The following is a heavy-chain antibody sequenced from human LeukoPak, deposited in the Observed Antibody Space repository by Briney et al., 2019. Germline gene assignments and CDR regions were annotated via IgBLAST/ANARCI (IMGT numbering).Heavy chain of an antibody. V-gene: IGHV4-39*02. CDR3: AREGFNAFDI. J-gene: IGHJ3*02. Sequence: SETLSLTCTVSGGSVSNSSYYWGWIRQPPGKGLEWIGSIYFSGYTYNSPSLKSRVTISVDTSKNQFSLKLSSVTAADTAVYYCAREGFNAFDIWGQGTMVTVSS. CDR1: GGSVSNSSYY. CDR2: IYFSGYT. D-gene: IGHD3-3*01.